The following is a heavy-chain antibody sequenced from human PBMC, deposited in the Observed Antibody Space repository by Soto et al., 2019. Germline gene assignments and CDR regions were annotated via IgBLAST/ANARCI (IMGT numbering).Heavy chain of an antibody. V-gene: IGHV4-4*02. CDR1: GASIGSGGW. CDR3: ARHEGWTGPDQ. D-gene: IGHD2-8*02. J-gene: IGHJ5*02. CDR2: IFHDGNT. Sequence: QVHLQESGPGLVKPSETLSLTCAVSGASIGSGGWWSWVRQPPGEGLEWIAEIFHDGNTNYSPSLKSRVTILVDKSQNQFSLNVYSVTAADTAVYYCARHEGWTGPDQWGQGTLVTVSS.